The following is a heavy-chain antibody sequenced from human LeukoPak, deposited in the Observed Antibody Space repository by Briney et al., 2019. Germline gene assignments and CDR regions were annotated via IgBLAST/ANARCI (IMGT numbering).Heavy chain of an antibody. CDR1: GGSMSSYY. V-gene: IGHV4-59*01. D-gene: IGHD2-2*01. CDR2: IYYSGST. CDR3: ARAIGCSSTSCYNWFDP. Sequence: SETLSLTCTVSGGSMSSYYWSWIRQPPGKGLEWIGYIYYSGSTNYNPSLKSRVTISVDTSKNQFSLKLSSVTAADTAVYYCARAIGCSSTSCYNWFDPWGQGTLVTVSS. J-gene: IGHJ5*02.